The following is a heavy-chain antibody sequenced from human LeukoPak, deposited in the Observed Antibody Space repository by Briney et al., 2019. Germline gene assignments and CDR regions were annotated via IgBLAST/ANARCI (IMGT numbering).Heavy chain of an antibody. J-gene: IGHJ4*02. CDR2: IYYSGGT. D-gene: IGHD4-17*01. Sequence: SETLSLTCTVSGGSISSYYLSWIRQPPGKGLEWIWYIYYSGGTNYNPSLKSRVTISIDASMSQFSLKLSAVTAADTAVYYCARASTVTTWSAAELRVDYWGQGTLVTVSS. CDR1: GGSISSYY. CDR3: ARASTVTTWSAAELRVDY. V-gene: IGHV4-59*01.